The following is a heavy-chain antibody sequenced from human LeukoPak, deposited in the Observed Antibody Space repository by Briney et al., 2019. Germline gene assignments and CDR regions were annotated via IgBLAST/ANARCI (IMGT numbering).Heavy chain of an antibody. Sequence: GGSLRLSCAASGFTFSSYGMHWVRQAPGKGLEWVAVIWYDGSNKYYADSVKGRFTISRDNSKNTLYLQMNSLRAEDTAVYYCARGGSYGTTSNDYWGQGTLVTVSS. J-gene: IGHJ4*02. D-gene: IGHD5-18*01. CDR1: GFTFSSYG. CDR2: IWYDGSNK. CDR3: ARGGSYGTTSNDY. V-gene: IGHV3-33*01.